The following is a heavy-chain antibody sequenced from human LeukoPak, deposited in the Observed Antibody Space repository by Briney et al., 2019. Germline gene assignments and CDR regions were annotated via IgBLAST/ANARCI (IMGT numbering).Heavy chain of an antibody. J-gene: IGHJ4*02. CDR3: AREGAAVAGQYYFDY. CDR2: ISSSSSYI. D-gene: IGHD6-19*01. V-gene: IGHV3-21*01. Sequence: PGGSLRLSCAASGFTFSSYSINWVRQAPGKGLEWVSSISSSSSYISYADSVKGRFTISRDNAKNSLYLQMNSLRAEDTAVYYCAREGAAVAGQYYFDYWGQGTLVTVSS. CDR1: GFTFSSYS.